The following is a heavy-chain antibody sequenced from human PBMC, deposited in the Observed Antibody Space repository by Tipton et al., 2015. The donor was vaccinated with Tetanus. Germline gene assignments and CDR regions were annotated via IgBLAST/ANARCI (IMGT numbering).Heavy chain of an antibody. CDR3: ARDSTHRRDGYNDFDY. V-gene: IGHV3-48*02. CDR1: GFTFTSYS. D-gene: IGHD5-24*01. CDR2: ISYSSGTI. Sequence: SLRLSCAASGFTFTSYSMNWVRQAPGKGLEWVSYISYSSGTIYYADSVQGRFTISRDNAKNSLYLQMNSLRDEDTAVYYRARDSTHRRDGYNDFDYWGQGTLVTVSS. J-gene: IGHJ4*02.